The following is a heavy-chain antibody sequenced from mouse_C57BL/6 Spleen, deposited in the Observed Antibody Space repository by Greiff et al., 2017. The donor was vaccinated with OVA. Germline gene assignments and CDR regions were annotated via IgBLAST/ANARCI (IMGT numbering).Heavy chain of an antibody. CDR2: FHPYNDDT. CDR1: GYTFTTYP. V-gene: IGHV1-47*01. D-gene: IGHD2-10*01. CDR3: ARVSYPSYAMDY. J-gene: IGHJ4*01. Sequence: QVQLKQSGAELVKPGASVKMSCKASGYTFTTYPIEWMKQNHGKSLEWIGNFHPYNDDTKYNEKFKGKATLTVEKSSSTVYLELSRLTSDDSAVYYCARVSYPSYAMDYWGQGTSVTVSS.